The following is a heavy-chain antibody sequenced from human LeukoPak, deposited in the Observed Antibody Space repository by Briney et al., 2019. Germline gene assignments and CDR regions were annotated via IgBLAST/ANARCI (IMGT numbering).Heavy chain of an antibody. CDR1: GGTFSSYA. J-gene: IGHJ4*02. D-gene: IGHD6-13*01. CDR2: IIPIFGTA. V-gene: IGHV1-69*06. CDR3: ASSRRAAARSYFDY. Sequence: GASVKVSCKASGGTFSSYAISWVRQAPGQGLEWMGGIIPIFGTANYAQKFQGRVTITADKSTSTAYMELSSLGSEDTAVYYCASSRRAAARSYFDYWGQGTLVTVSS.